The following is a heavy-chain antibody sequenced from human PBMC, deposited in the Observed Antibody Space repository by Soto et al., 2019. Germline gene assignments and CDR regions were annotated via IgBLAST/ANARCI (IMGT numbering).Heavy chain of an antibody. CDR1: GGSISSSDCY. V-gene: IGHV4-39*01. Sequence: QLQLQESGPGLVKPSETLSLTCTVSGGSISSSDCYWGWIRQPPGKGLEWIGSIYYSGSTYYNPSLKSRVTISVDASKNRFSPKMSSVTASDTAVYYCARHPYSAPYIVLAPSSVVLHAFNIWGQGTMVAVSS. J-gene: IGHJ3*02. CDR3: ARHPYSAPYIVLAPSSVVLHAFNI. CDR2: IYYSGST. D-gene: IGHD2-2*01.